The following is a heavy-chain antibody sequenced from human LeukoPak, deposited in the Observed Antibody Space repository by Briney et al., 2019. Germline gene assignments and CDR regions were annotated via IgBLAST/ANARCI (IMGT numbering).Heavy chain of an antibody. V-gene: IGHV7-4-1*02. D-gene: IGHD3-16*01. J-gene: IGHJ3*02. CDR3: ARHDYVWGSYNNVFDI. CDR2: INTNTGNP. CDR1: GGTFSSYA. Sequence: ASVKVSCKASGGTFSSYAISWVRQAPGQGLEWMGWINTNTGNPTYAQGFTGRFVFSLDTSVSTAYLQISSLKAEDIAVYYCARHDYVWGSYNNVFDIWGQGTMDTVSS.